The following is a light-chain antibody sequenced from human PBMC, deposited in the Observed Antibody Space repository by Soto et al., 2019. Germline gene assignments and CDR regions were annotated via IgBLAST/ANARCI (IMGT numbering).Light chain of an antibody. J-gene: IGLJ1*01. Sequence: HSVLTQPASVSGSPGQSITISCTGTSSDVGGYNHVSWYQHHPGKAPKLMIYDVSNRPSGVSNRFSGSKSGNTASLTISGLQIEDEADYYCSSYTSSGSTVYVFGIGTKLTVL. CDR1: SSDVGGYNH. CDR2: DVS. V-gene: IGLV2-14*01. CDR3: SSYTSSGSTVYV.